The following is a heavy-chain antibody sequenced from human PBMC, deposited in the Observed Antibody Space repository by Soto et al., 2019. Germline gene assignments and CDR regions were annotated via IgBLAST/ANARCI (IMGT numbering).Heavy chain of an antibody. D-gene: IGHD6-19*01. J-gene: IGHJ4*02. Sequence: PSETLSLTCTVSGGSISGNYWSWIRQPPGKGLEWIGEIYHSGSTNYNPSLKSRVTISVDKSKNQFSLKLSSVTAADTAVYYCARANSSGWYYFDYWGQGTLVTVSS. CDR2: IYHSGST. CDR3: ARANSSGWYYFDY. CDR1: GGSISGNY. V-gene: IGHV4-59*12.